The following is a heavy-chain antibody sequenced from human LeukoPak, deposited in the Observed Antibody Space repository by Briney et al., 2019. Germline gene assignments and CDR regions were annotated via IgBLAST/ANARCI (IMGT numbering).Heavy chain of an antibody. CDR3: ARPQMGGAGSSSGLGYYYYYYMDV. D-gene: IGHD6-6*01. J-gene: IGHJ6*03. CDR1: GGSFSGYY. Sequence: PSETLSLTCAVYGGSFSGYYWSWIRQPPGKGLEWIGEINHSGSTNYNPSLKSRVTISVDTSKNQFSLKLSSVTAADTAVYYCARPQMGGAGSSSGLGYYYYYYMDVWGKGTTVTVSS. CDR2: INHSGST. V-gene: IGHV4-34*01.